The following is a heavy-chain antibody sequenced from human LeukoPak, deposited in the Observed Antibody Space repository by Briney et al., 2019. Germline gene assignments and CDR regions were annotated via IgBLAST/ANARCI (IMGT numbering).Heavy chain of an antibody. CDR3: ARGSDYGDYDFDY. CDR2: ISSSSSYI. Sequence: GGSLRLSCAASGFTFSSYSMNWVRQAPGKGLEWVSSISSSSSYIYYADSVKGRFTISRDNAKNSLYLQMNSLRAEDTAVYYCARGSDYGDYDFDYWGQGTLATVSS. J-gene: IGHJ4*02. V-gene: IGHV3-21*01. D-gene: IGHD4-17*01. CDR1: GFTFSSYS.